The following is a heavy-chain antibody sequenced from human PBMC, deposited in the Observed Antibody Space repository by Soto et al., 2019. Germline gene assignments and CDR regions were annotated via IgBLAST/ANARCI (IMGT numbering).Heavy chain of an antibody. CDR1: GGSISSGGYY. D-gene: IGHD2-2*01. CDR3: ARVRYCSSTSCPYYYGMDV. V-gene: IGHV4-31*03. Sequence: TSETLSLTCTVSGGSISSGGYYWSWIRQHPGKGLEWIGYIYYSGSTYYNPSLKSRVTISVDTSKNQFSLKLSSVTAADTAVYYCARVRYCSSTSCPYYYGMDVWGQGTTVTVSS. CDR2: IYYSGST. J-gene: IGHJ6*02.